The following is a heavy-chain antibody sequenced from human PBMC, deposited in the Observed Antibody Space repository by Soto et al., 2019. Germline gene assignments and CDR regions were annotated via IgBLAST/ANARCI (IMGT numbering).Heavy chain of an antibody. CDR1: GFTFSSYA. V-gene: IGHV3-23*01. Sequence: EVQLLESGGGLVQPGGSLRLSCAASGFTFSSYAMSWVRQAPGKGLEWVSGISGSGGSTHYADSVKGRFTISRDNSKNTLYLQMSSLRAGDTAVYCCAKDRGRGYDSWGQGTLVTVSS. CDR3: AKDRGRGYDS. D-gene: IGHD5-12*01. J-gene: IGHJ4*02. CDR2: ISGSGGST.